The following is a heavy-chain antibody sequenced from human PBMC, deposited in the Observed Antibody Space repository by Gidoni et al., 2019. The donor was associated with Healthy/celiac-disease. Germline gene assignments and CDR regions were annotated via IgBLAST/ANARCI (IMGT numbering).Heavy chain of an antibody. Sequence: QVQLVESGGGVVQPGRSLRLSCAASGFTFRSYAMHWVRQAPGKGLEWVAVISYDGRNKYYADSVKGRFTISRDNSKNTLYLQMNSLRAEDTAVYYCARGDGSGSYYYYY. D-gene: IGHD3-10*01. CDR1: GFTFRSYA. CDR3: ARGDGSGSYYYYY. V-gene: IGHV3-30*04. J-gene: IGHJ6*03. CDR2: ISYDGRNK.